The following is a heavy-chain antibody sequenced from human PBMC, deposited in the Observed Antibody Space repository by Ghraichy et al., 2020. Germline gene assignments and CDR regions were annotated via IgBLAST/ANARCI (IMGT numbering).Heavy chain of an antibody. J-gene: IGHJ4*01. CDR2: INDSGST. CDR3: ARGRDYYNFLSGYYSSDY. D-gene: IGHD3-3*01. CDR1: NGSFSGHY. Sequence: SETLSLTCAVYNGSFSGHYWSWIRQPPGKGLEWIGEINDSGSTNYNPSLKSRVTISVDTSKKQFSLNLSSVTAADTAVYYCARGRDYYNFLSGYYSSDYWGHGNLVTVSS. V-gene: IGHV4-34*01.